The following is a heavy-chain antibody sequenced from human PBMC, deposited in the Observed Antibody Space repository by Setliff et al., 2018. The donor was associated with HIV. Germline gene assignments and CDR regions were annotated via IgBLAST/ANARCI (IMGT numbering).Heavy chain of an antibody. D-gene: IGHD6-6*01. J-gene: IGHJ4*02. CDR2: INSDGSST. CDR1: GFTFSSYW. CDR3: ASLGGLLYTSSSLRGVDY. Sequence: PGGSLRLSCAASGFTFSSYWMHWVRQAPGKGLVWVSLINSDGSSTSYGDSVKGRFTISRDNAKNTLYLQMNSLRAEDTAVYYCASLGGLLYTSSSLRGVDYWGQGTLGTVS. V-gene: IGHV3-74*01.